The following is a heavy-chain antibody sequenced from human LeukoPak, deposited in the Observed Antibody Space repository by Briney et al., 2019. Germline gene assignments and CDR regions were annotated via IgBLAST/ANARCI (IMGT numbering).Heavy chain of an antibody. J-gene: IGHJ3*02. CDR2: IYYSGST. CDR3: LKTLYYYDSSGYHAGGAFDI. V-gene: IGHV4-39*03. D-gene: IGHD3-22*01. Sequence: SETLSLTCTVSGGSISSSSYYWGWIRQPPGKGLEWIGSIYYSGSTYCNPSLKSRVTISVDTSKNQFSLKLSSVTAADTAVYYCLKTLYYYDSSGYHAGGAFDIWGQGTMVTVSS. CDR1: GGSISSSSYY.